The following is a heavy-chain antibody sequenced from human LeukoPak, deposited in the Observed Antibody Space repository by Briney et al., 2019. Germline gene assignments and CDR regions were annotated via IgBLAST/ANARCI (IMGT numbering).Heavy chain of an antibody. CDR2: IAFSGST. CDR1: GFTFRNFA. J-gene: IGHJ4*02. D-gene: IGHD6-13*01. V-gene: IGHV3-23*01. CDR3: AKGFLPTSSSSNYVSFDF. Sequence: GGSLRPSCAPSGFTFRNFALTWVRQAPGRGLEWVSAIAFSGSTYYADSVKGRFTISRDDSKNTLYLQMNSLRAEDTAVYYCAKGFLPTSSSSNYVSFDFWGQGTLVTVSS.